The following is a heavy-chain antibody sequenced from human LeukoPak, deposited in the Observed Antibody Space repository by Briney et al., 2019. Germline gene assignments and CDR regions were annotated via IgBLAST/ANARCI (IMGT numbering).Heavy chain of an antibody. D-gene: IGHD3/OR15-3a*01. CDR2: IRNKANSHTT. J-gene: IGHJ4*02. CDR1: GFPFSDYY. V-gene: IGHV3-72*01. Sequence: GGSLRLSCAASGFPFSDYYMDWVRQAPGKGLEWVGRIRNKANSHTTEYAASVKGRFTISRDDSKNSLYLQMNSLKTDDTAVYYCARGLGGTGARYFDYWGQGTLVTVSS. CDR3: ARGLGGTGARYFDY.